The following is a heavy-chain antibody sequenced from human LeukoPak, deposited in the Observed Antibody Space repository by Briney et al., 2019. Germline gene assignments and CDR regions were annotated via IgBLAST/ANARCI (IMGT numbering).Heavy chain of an antibody. V-gene: IGHV3-23*01. CDR1: GFTFSSYA. J-gene: IGHJ4*02. CDR3: AKGEYSYGYLFGS. Sequence: GGSLRLSCAASGFTFSSYAMSWVRQAPGKGLEWVSGISGSGGSTYYADSVKGRFTISRDNSKNTLYLQMNSLRAEDTAIYYCAKGEYSYGYLFGSWGQGTLVTVSS. CDR2: ISGSGGST. D-gene: IGHD5-18*01.